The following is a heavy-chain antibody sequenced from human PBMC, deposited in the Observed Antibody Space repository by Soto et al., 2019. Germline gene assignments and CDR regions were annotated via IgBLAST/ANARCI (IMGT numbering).Heavy chain of an antibody. Sequence: SQTLSLTCAISGDSVSSNSAAWNWIRQSPSGGLEWLGRTYYRSKWYNDYAVSVKSRITINPDASKNQFSLQLNSVTPEDTAVYYCARGSFRIAARRGEFDYWGQGTLVTVSS. CDR3: ARGSFRIAARRGEFDY. D-gene: IGHD6-6*01. V-gene: IGHV6-1*01. CDR2: TYYRSKWYN. CDR1: GDSVSSNSAA. J-gene: IGHJ4*02.